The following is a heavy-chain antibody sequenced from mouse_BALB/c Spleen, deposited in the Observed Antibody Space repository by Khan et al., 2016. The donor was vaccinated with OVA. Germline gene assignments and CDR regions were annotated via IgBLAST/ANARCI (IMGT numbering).Heavy chain of an antibody. Sequence: EVKLLESGPELVKPGASVKISCKTSGYTFPEYTVHWVKQSLGKSFDWIGVINPKNGGTAYNQKFKGKATLTVDKSSSTAYMEFRILTSEDSAVYYCARDAGRYWGQGTSVTVAS. J-gene: IGHJ4*01. CDR3: ARDAGRY. V-gene: IGHV1-18*01. D-gene: IGHD3-3*01. CDR1: GYTFPEYT. CDR2: INPKNGGT.